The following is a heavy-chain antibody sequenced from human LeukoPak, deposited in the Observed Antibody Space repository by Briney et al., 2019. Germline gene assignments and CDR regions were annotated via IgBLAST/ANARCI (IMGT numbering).Heavy chain of an antibody. J-gene: IGHJ3*02. CDR2: IIPIFGTA. CDR1: GGTFSSYA. CDR3: ARESAGYCCSTSCYRDAFDI. D-gene: IGHD2-2*03. V-gene: IGHV1-69*13. Sequence: SVKVSCKASGGTFSSYAISWVRQAPGQGLEWMGGIIPIFGTANYAQKFQGRVTITADESTSTAYMELSSLRSEDTAVYYCARESAGYCCSTSCYRDAFDIWGQGTMVTVSS.